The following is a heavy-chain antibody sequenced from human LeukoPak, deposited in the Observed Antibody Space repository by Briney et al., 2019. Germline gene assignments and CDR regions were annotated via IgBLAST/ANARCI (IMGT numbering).Heavy chain of an antibody. Sequence: PSETLSLTCTVSGASISSSSYYWGWIRQPPGKGLEWIGSIYYSGSTYYNPSLKSRVTISVDTSKNQFSLKLSSVTAADTAVYYCARDSSGYYYPWGQGTLVTVSS. D-gene: IGHD3-22*01. CDR2: IYYSGST. CDR3: ARDSSGYYYP. CDR1: GASISSSSYY. V-gene: IGHV4-39*07. J-gene: IGHJ5*02.